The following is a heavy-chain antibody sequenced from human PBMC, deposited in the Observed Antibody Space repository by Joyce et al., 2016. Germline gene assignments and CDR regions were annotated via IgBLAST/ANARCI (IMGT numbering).Heavy chain of an antibody. V-gene: IGHV3-21*01. CDR2: LSSSSSYI. CDR3: ARSSYTNGIFDY. D-gene: IGHD2-8*01. J-gene: IGHJ4*02. Sequence: EVQLVESGGGLVKHGGSLRLSCAASGFTFRSYSMSWVRQAPGKGLEWVSSLSSSSSYIKYTDSVKGRFTISRDNAKNSLYLQMNSLRVEDTAVYYCARSSYTNGIFDYWGQGTLVTVSS. CDR1: GFTFRSYS.